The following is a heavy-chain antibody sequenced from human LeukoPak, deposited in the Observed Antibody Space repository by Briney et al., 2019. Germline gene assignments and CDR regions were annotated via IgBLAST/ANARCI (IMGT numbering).Heavy chain of an antibody. D-gene: IGHD5-18*01. CDR3: ATRLGYSYVNAFDI. CDR2: ISAYNGNI. CDR1: GYTFTSYG. J-gene: IGHJ3*02. V-gene: IGHV1-18*01. Sequence: ASVKVSCKASGYTFTSYGISWVRQAPGQGLEWMGWISAYNGNINYAQKLQGRVTMTTDTSTSTAYMELRSPRSDDTAVYYCATRLGYSYVNAFDIWGQGTMVTVSS.